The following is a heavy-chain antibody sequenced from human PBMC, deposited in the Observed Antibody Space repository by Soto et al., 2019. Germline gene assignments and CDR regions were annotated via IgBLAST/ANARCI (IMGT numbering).Heavy chain of an antibody. D-gene: IGHD2-2*01. CDR3: ARGSSTLVY. J-gene: IGHJ4*02. Sequence: SETLSLTCTVSGGSISSYYWSWIRQPPGKGLEWIGYIYYSGSTNYNPSLKSRVTISVDTSRNQFSLKLSSLTAADTAVYYCARGSSTLVYWGQGTLVTVSS. CDR1: GGSISSYY. CDR2: IYYSGST. V-gene: IGHV4-59*01.